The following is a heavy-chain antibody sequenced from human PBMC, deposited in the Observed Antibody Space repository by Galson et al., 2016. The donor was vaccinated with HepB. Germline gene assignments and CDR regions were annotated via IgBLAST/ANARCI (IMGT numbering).Heavy chain of an antibody. Sequence: SLRLSCAASGFTFTDFGMHWVRQAPGKGPEWVAVVSYDGTNRDYADSVKGRFTISRDDSKNTLSLQMGNLRPEDTAVYYCVKGAMIYSPIKLFEYWGQGALVTVSS. CDR2: VSYDGTNR. J-gene: IGHJ4*02. V-gene: IGHV3-30*18. CDR3: VKGAMIYSPIKLFEY. D-gene: IGHD2-21*01. CDR1: GFTFTDFG.